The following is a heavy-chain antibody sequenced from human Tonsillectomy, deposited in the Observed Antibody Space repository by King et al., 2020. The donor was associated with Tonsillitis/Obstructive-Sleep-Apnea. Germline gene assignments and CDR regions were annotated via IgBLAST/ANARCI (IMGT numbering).Heavy chain of an antibody. D-gene: IGHD2-15*01. Sequence: VQLVESGGGLVQPGGSLRLSCAASGFTFSSYWMHWVRQAPGKGLVWVSRIHNDGSTTSYADSVKGRFTISRDNAKNTLYLQMNSLRAEDTAVYYCARVRLGYCSGGTCLFPHYFDSWGEGTLVTVSS. V-gene: IGHV3-74*02. J-gene: IGHJ4*02. CDR2: IHNDGSTT. CDR1: GFTFSSYW. CDR3: ARVRLGYCSGGTCLFPHYFDS.